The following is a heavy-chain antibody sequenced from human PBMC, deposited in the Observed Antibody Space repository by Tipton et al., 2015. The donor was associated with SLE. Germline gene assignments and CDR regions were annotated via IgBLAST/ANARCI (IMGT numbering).Heavy chain of an antibody. J-gene: IGHJ3*02. Sequence: SLRLSCTASGFTFGDYGMSWFRQAPGKGLEWVGFIRSKAYGGTTEYAASVKGRFTISRYDSKSIAYLQVNSLKTEDSAVYYCTRGRVAAGRNEAFDIWGQGTMATVSS. CDR1: GFTFGDYG. D-gene: IGHD2-15*01. V-gene: IGHV3-49*03. CDR3: TRGRVAAGRNEAFDI. CDR2: IRSKAYGGTT.